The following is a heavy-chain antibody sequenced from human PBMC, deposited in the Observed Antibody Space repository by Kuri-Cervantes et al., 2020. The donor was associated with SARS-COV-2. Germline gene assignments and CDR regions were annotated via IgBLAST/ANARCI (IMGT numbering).Heavy chain of an antibody. CDR1: GGSISSSSYY. D-gene: IGHD3-22*01. CDR2: IYYSGST. J-gene: IGHJ3*02. CDR3: ARADMIVVVIGAFDI. Sequence: SCTVSGGSISSSSYYWGWIRQPPGKGLEWIGSIYYSGSTYYNPSPKSRVTISVDTSKNQFSLKLSSVTAADTAVYYCARADMIVVVIGAFDIWGQGTMVTVSS. V-gene: IGHV4-39*01.